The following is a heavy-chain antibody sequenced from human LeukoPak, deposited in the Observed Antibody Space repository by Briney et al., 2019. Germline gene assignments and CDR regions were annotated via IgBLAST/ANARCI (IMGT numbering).Heavy chain of an antibody. J-gene: IGHJ4*02. D-gene: IGHD1-14*01. CDR1: GGSISSSSYY. CDR2: IYYSGST. V-gene: IGHV4-39*01. CDR3: ARQRQTARGYFDY. Sequence: PSETLSLTCTVSGGSISSSSYYWGWIRQPPGKGLEWIGSIYYSGSTYYNPSLKSRVTISVDTSKNQFSLKLSSVTAADTAVYYCARQRQTARGYFDYWGQGTLVTVPS.